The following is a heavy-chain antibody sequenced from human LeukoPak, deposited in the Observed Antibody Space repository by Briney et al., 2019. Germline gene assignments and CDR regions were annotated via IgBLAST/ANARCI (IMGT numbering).Heavy chain of an antibody. V-gene: IGHV4-34*01. CDR3: ARHSHWETLWFEELFVFSRSWFDP. J-gene: IGHJ5*02. D-gene: IGHD3-10*01. Sequence: TSETLSLTCAVYGGSFSGYYWSWIRQPPGKGLEWIGEINHSGSTNYNPSLKSRVTISVDTSKNQFSLKLSSVTAADTAVYYCARHSHWETLWFEELFVFSRSWFDPWGQGTLVTVSS. CDR2: INHSGST. CDR1: GGSFSGYY.